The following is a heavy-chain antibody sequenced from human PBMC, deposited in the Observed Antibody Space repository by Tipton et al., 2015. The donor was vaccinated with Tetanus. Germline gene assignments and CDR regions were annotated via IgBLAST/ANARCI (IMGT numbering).Heavy chain of an antibody. V-gene: IGHV3-21*01. D-gene: IGHD4-11*01. Sequence: SLRLSCAASGFDLNIYSLNWVRQAPGRGLEWVSSISSSSNYIAYAESVRGRFTVSRDNAKKSLFLEMSSLRVEDTATYYCARPLQGSYAMDVWGQGTTVAVSS. CDR1: GFDLNIYS. CDR3: ARPLQGSYAMDV. CDR2: ISSSSNYI. J-gene: IGHJ6*02.